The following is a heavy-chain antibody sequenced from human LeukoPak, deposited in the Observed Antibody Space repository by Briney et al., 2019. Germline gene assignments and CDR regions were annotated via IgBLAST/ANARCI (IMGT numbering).Heavy chain of an antibody. D-gene: IGHD1-1*01. CDR1: GGSISSGSYY. CDR2: IFLGETT. Sequence: SETLSLTCTVSGGSISSGSYYWSWIRQPAGKGLEWIASIFLGETTYYKPSLKNRLSISVDTSKNQLSLVLSSVTAADTAVYYCASNWSDLDYWGRGTLVTVSS. CDR3: ASNWSDLDY. J-gene: IGHJ4*02. V-gene: IGHV4-61*02.